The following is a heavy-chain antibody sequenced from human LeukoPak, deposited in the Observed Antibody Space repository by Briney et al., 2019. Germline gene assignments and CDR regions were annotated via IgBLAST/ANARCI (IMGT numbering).Heavy chain of an antibody. V-gene: IGHV4-4*07. CDR1: GASLSSYY. CDR3: ARDFSAAFDI. D-gene: IGHD2/OR15-2a*01. CDR2: IYTSGSP. Sequence: SETLSLTCTVSGASLSSYYWSWLRQPAGKGLEWIGRIYTSGSPNYNPSLKSRVTISVDMSKNQFSLKLSSVTAADTAVYYCARDFSAAFDIWGQGTMVTVSS. J-gene: IGHJ3*02.